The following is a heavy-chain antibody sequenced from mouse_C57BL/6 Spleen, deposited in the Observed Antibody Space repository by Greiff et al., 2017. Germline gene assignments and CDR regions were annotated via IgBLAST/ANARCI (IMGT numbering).Heavy chain of an antibody. V-gene: IGHV2-6*03. CDR2: IWSDGST. J-gene: IGHJ1*03. CDR1: GFSLTSYG. Sequence: VQLKESGPGLVAPSQSLSITCTVSGFSLTSYGVHWVRQPPGKGLEWLVVIWSDGSTTYNSALKSRLSISKDNSKSQVFLKMNSLQTDDTAMYYCARNYYGRSYWYFDVWGTGTTVTVSS. D-gene: IGHD1-1*01. CDR3: ARNYYGRSYWYFDV.